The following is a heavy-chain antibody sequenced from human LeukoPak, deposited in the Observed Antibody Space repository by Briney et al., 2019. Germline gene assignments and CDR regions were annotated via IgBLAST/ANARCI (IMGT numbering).Heavy chain of an antibody. V-gene: IGHV3-23*01. CDR3: AKFKYYDFWSGYLNY. J-gene: IGHJ4*02. Sequence: GGSLRLSCAASGFTFSSYAMSWVRQAPGKGLEWVSAISGSGGSTYYADSVKGRFTISRDNSKSTLYLQMNSLRAEDTAVYYCAKFKYYDFWSGYLNYWGQGTLVTVSS. D-gene: IGHD3-3*01. CDR2: ISGSGGST. CDR1: GFTFSSYA.